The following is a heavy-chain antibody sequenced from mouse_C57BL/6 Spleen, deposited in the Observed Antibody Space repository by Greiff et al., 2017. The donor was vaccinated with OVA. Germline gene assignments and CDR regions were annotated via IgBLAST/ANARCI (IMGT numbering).Heavy chain of an antibody. D-gene: IGHD1-1*01. Sequence: VQLQQSGPVLARPGASVKMSCKTSGYTFTSYWMHWVKQRPGQGLEWIGAIYPGNSDTSYNQKFKGKAKLTAVTSASTAYMELSSLTNEDSAVYYCTRPITTVVASGLDYWGQGTTLTVSS. J-gene: IGHJ2*01. CDR3: TRPITTVVASGLDY. V-gene: IGHV1-5*01. CDR2: IYPGNSDT. CDR1: GYTFTSYW.